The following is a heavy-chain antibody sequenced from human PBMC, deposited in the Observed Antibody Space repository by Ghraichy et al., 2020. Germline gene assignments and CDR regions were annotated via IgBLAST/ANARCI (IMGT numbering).Heavy chain of an antibody. CDR2: IYYSGSA. V-gene: IGHV4-39*01. CDR1: GGSIRAISYY. CDR3: ARTPMGVTASGLDY. J-gene: IGHJ4*02. Sequence: SETLSLTCSVSGGSIRAISYYWGWIRQPPGKGLEWIGSIYYSGSAYYSSSLKSRVTMSVDASQNQFSLRLSSVTAADTAVYYCARTPMGVTASGLDYWGQGTLVAVSS. D-gene: IGHD6-13*01.